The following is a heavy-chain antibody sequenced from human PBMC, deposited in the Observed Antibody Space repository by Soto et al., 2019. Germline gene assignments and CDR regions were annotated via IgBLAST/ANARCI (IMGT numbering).Heavy chain of an antibody. CDR1: GFTFSSYG. CDR2: IWYDGSNK. Sequence: QVQLVESGGGVVQPGRSLRLSCAASGFTFSSYGMHWVRQAPGKGLEWVAVIWYDGSNKYYADSVKGRFTISRDNSKNTLYLQMNSLRAEDTAVYYCAREKEDIVVVVAATLGAFDIWGQGTMVTVSS. D-gene: IGHD2-15*01. CDR3: AREKEDIVVVVAATLGAFDI. J-gene: IGHJ3*02. V-gene: IGHV3-33*01.